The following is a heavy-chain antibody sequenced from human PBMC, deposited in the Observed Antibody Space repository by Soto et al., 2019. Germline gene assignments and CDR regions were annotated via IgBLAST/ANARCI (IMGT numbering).Heavy chain of an antibody. V-gene: IGHV4-31*03. Sequence: QVQLQESGPGLVKPSQTLSLTCTVSGGSISSGGYYWSWIRQHPGKGLEWIGYIYYRGSTYYNPSLKSRVTISVDTSKNQFSLKLSSVTAADTAVYYCAIYDFWSGYYSGHDYWGQGTLVTVSS. D-gene: IGHD3-3*01. CDR1: GGSISSGGYY. CDR2: IYYRGST. CDR3: AIYDFWSGYYSGHDY. J-gene: IGHJ4*02.